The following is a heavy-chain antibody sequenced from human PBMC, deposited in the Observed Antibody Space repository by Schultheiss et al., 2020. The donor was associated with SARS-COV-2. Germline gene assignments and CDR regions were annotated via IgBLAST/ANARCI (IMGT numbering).Heavy chain of an antibody. Sequence: SQTLSLTCTVSGGSISSGGYYWSWIRQHPGKGLEWIGYIYYSGSTYYIPSLKSRVTISVDTSKNQFSLKLSSVTAADTAVYYCARVSTTVTRSHYYGMDVWGQGTTVTVSS. J-gene: IGHJ6*02. V-gene: IGHV4-31*03. CDR3: ARVSTTVTRSHYYGMDV. D-gene: IGHD4-11*01. CDR2: IYYSGST. CDR1: GGSISSGGYY.